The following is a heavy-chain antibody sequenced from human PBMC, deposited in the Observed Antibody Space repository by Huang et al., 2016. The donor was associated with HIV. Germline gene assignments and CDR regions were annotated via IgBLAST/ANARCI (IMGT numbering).Heavy chain of an antibody. CDR2: MNPNKGNT. Sequence: QVQLVQSGTEVKKPGASVKVSCKASGYTFTTYDINWVRQATGQGLEGKEWMNPNKGNTGYAQKFQGSVIITRNTSINTAYMELSSLTSEDTAMYFRARDLSGSHRGGWFDPWGQGTLVVVSS. D-gene: IGHD1-26*01. CDR1: GYTFTTYD. J-gene: IGHJ5*02. CDR3: ARDLSGSHRGGWFDP. V-gene: IGHV1-8*03.